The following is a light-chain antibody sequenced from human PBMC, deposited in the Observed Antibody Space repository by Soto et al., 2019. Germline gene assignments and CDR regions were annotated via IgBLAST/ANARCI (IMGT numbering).Light chain of an antibody. CDR1: SSDVGGYNY. Sequence: QSVLTQPASVSGSPGQSITISCTGTSSDVGGYNYVSWYQQHPGKAPKLMIYDVSNRPSGVSNRFSGSKSGNTASLTISGLQAEDEADYYGSSYTGSSTLNVFRTGTKVTVL. V-gene: IGLV2-14*01. J-gene: IGLJ1*01. CDR3: SSYTGSSTLNV. CDR2: DVS.